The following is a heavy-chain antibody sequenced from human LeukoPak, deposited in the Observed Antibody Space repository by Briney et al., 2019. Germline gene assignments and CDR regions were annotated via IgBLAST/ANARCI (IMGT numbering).Heavy chain of an antibody. J-gene: IGHJ2*01. Sequence: GGSLRLSCAASGFTFSSYGISWVRQAPGKGLEWVSAISDSGGNSYYADSVKGRFTISRDNSKNTLFLQMNSLRAEDTAVYYCARGRYFGLWGRGTLVTVSS. CDR1: GFTFSSYG. V-gene: IGHV3-23*01. CDR2: ISDSGGNS. CDR3: ARGRYFGL.